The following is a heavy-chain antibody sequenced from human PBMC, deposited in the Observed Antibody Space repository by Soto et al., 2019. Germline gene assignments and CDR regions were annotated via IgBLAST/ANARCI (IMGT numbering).Heavy chain of an antibody. D-gene: IGHD3-3*01. CDR3: ARSRFLEWLTNYYYYGMDV. CDR2: IIPIFGTA. V-gene: IGHV1-69*01. Sequence: QVQLVQSGAEVKKPGSSVKVSCKASGGTFSSYAISWVRQAPGQGLEWMGGIIPIFGTANNAQKFQGRVTITAEESTSTAYMELSSLRSEDTAVYYCARSRFLEWLTNYYYYGMDVWGQGTTVTVSS. CDR1: GGTFSSYA. J-gene: IGHJ6*02.